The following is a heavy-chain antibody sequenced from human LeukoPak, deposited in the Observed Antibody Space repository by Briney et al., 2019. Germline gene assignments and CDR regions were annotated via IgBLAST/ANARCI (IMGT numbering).Heavy chain of an antibody. Sequence: SETLSLTCTVSGGSISTSNYYWGWGRQPPGTGVEWIGSIYYTGSTYYNPSLNSRVTVSVDTSKNQFSLKLSSVTAADTAVYYCASRTRFGELRFDYWGREPWSPSPQ. CDR2: IYYTGST. D-gene: IGHD3-10*01. J-gene: IGHJ4*02. V-gene: IGHV4-39*01. CDR1: GGSISTSNYY. CDR3: ASRTRFGELRFDY.